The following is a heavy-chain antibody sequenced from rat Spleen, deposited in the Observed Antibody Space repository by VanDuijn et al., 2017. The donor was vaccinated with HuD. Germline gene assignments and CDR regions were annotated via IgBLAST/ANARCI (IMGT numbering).Heavy chain of an antibody. D-gene: IGHD1-1*01. V-gene: IGHV5-58*01. CDR2: ISPDGGTT. Sequence: EVQLVETGGGLVQPGKSLKLSCVASGFTFSGYWMYWIRQAPGEGLEWISFISPDGGTTYYPDSVKGRFTISRDNAKSSLYLQMYSLRSEDTATYYCARQAIYYYSGFDYWGQGVMVTVSS. CDR3: ARQAIYYYSGFDY. CDR1: GFTFSGYW. J-gene: IGHJ2*01.